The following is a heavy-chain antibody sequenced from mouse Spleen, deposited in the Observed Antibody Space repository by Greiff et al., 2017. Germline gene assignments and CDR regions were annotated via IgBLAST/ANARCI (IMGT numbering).Heavy chain of an antibody. D-gene: IGHD2-4*01. CDR2: INPSAGGT. CDR1: GYSFTGYY. CDR3: ARCDYDRYAMGY. J-gene: IGHJ4*01. V-gene: IGHV1-42*01. Sequence: EVKLMESGPELVKPGASVKISCKASGYSFTGYYMNWVKQSPEKSLEWIGEINPSAGGTTYNQKFKAKATLTVDKSSSTAYMQLKSLTSEDSAVYYCARCDYDRYAMGYWGQGTPVTVSP.